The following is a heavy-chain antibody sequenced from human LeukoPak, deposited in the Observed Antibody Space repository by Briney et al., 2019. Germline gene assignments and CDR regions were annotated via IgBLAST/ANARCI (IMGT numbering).Heavy chain of an antibody. D-gene: IGHD3-22*01. CDR1: GATVSSYA. J-gene: IGHJ3*02. CDR3: ARFEYYYDSSGYYPDAFDI. CDR2: IIPIIGTA. Sequence: SVKVSCKASGATVSSYAISWVRQATGQGLEWMGGIIPIIGTANYAQKFQGRVTITADESTSTAYMELSSLRSEDTAVYYCARFEYYYDSSGYYPDAFDIWGQGTMVTVSS. V-gene: IGHV1-69*01.